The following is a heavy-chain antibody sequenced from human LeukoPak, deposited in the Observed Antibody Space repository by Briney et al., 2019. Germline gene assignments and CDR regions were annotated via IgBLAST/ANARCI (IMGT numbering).Heavy chain of an antibody. V-gene: IGHV3-73*01. CDR1: GFTFSGSA. D-gene: IGHD4-17*01. Sequence: GGSLRLSCAASGFTFSGSAMHWVRQASGKGREWVGRIRSKANSYATAYAASVKGRFTISRDDSKNTAYLQMNSLKTEDTAVYYCTSRDSTVSPTGFFQHWGQGTLVTVSS. CDR2: IRSKANSYAT. J-gene: IGHJ1*01. CDR3: TSRDSTVSPTGFFQH.